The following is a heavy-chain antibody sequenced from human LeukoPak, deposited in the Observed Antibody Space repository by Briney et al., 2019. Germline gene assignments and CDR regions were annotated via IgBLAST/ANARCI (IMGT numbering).Heavy chain of an antibody. CDR2: MNPNSGNT. CDR3: ARVSAFGGVIVLVRDAFDI. J-gene: IGHJ3*02. D-gene: IGHD3-16*02. V-gene: IGHV1-8*01. CDR1: GYTFTSYD. Sequence: ASVKVSCKASGYTFTSYDINWVRQATGQGLEWMGWMNPNSGNTGYAQEFQGRVTMTRNTSISTAYMELSSLRSEDTAVYYCARVSAFGGVIVLVRDAFDIWGQGTMVTVSS.